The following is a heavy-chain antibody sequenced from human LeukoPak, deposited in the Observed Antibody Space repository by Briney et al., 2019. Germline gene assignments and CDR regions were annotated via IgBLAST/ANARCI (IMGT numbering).Heavy chain of an antibody. Sequence: GGSLRLSCAASGFTFSSYAMSWVRQAPGKGLEWVSAISGSGGSTYYADSVKGRFTISRDNSKNTLYLQMNSLRAEDTAVYYCAKKFWSGYYFFGGYYMDVWGKGTTVTVSS. J-gene: IGHJ6*03. V-gene: IGHV3-23*01. CDR2: ISGSGGST. D-gene: IGHD3-3*01. CDR3: AKKFWSGYYFFGGYYMDV. CDR1: GFTFSSYA.